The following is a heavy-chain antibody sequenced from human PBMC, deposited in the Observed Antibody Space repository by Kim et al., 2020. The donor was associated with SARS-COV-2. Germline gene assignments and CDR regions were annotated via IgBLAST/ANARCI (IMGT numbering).Heavy chain of an antibody. V-gene: IGHV4-39*07. J-gene: IGHJ5*02. CDR1: GGSISSSSYY. Sequence: SETLSLTCTVSGGSISSSSYYWGWIRQPPGKGLEWIGSIYYSGSTYYNPSLKSRVTISVDTSKNQFSLKLSSVTAADTAVYYCAREPGGIVVDTLWFDPWGQGTLVTVSS. CDR2: IYYSGST. D-gene: IGHD2-15*01. CDR3: AREPGGIVVDTLWFDP.